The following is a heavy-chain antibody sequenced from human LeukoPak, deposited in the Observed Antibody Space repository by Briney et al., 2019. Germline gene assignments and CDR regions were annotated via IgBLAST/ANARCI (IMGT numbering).Heavy chain of an antibody. CDR3: ARGFRAGYYDSSGYYD. D-gene: IGHD3-22*01. CDR1: GFTFSAFG. V-gene: IGHV3-21*01. CDR2: ISSSSSYI. J-gene: IGHJ4*02. Sequence: GGSLRLSCAASGFTFSAFGMNWVRQAPGKGLEWVSSISSSSSYIYYADSVKGRFTISRDNAKNSLYLQMNSLRAEDTAVYYCARGFRAGYYDSSGYYDWGQGTLVTVSS.